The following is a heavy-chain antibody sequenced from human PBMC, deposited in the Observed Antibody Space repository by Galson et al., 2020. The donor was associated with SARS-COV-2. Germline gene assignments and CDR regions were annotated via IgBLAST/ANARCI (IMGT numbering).Heavy chain of an antibody. D-gene: IGHD2-8*02. CDR1: GYSISSGYY. CDR3: ARDMAITPGGGDY. J-gene: IGHJ4*02. V-gene: IGHV4-38-2*02. Sequence: SETLSLTCAVSGYSISSGYYWGWIRQPPGKGLEWIGSIYHSGNTYYNPSLKSRVAISVDTSKNQFSLKLTSVTAADTAVYYCARDMAITPGGGDYWGQGTLVTVSS. CDR2: IYHSGNT.